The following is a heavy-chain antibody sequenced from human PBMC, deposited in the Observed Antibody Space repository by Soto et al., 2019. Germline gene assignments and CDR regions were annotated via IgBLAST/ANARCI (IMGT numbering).Heavy chain of an antibody. D-gene: IGHD5-12*01. CDR3: AREGNLGRWLQPLDF. CDR1: GGSISSYY. Sequence: SSETLSLTCTVSGGSISSYYWSWIRQPPGKGLEWIGYIYYSGSTNYNPSLKSRVTMSLDTSKNQFSLRLISVTAADTAKYFCAREGNLGRWLQPLDFWGQGTLVTVSS. J-gene: IGHJ4*02. V-gene: IGHV4-59*01. CDR2: IYYSGST.